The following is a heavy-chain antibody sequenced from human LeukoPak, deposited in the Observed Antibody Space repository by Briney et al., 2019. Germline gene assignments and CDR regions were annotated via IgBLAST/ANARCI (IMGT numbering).Heavy chain of an antibody. CDR2: IYPGDSDT. CDR3: ARGEYCRSTSCYDFDY. Sequence: GESLKISCKGSGYSFTTYWIGWVRQMPGKGLEWMGIIYPGDSDTRYSPSFQGQVTISADKSISTAYLQWSSLKASDTAMYYCARGEYCRSTSCYDFDYWGQGTLVTVSS. V-gene: IGHV5-51*01. J-gene: IGHJ4*02. D-gene: IGHD2-2*01. CDR1: GYSFTTYW.